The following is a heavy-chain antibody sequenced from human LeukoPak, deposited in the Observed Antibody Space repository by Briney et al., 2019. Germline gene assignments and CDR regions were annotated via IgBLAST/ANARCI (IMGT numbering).Heavy chain of an antibody. J-gene: IGHJ5*02. V-gene: IGHV1-2*06. CDR1: GYTFTGHY. Sequence: ASVEVSCKASGYTFTGHYMHWMRQAPGQGLEWMGRINPNSGGTNYARKFQGRVTMTRDTSISTGYMELSRLRSDDTAVYYCARGGAVLGTKYNWFDPWGQGTLVTVSS. CDR3: ARGGAVLGTKYNWFDP. CDR2: INPNSGGT. D-gene: IGHD1-1*01.